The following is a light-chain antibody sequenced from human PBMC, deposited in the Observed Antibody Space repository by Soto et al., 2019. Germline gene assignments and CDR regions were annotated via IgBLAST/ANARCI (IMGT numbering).Light chain of an antibody. CDR2: GAS. J-gene: IGKJ3*01. Sequence: EIVLTQSPGSLSLSPGDRASLSCRASQSVRSRFLAWYQQRPRQTPRLLIYGASSRAAGIPDRFSGSGSGTDFTLSISSLEPEDFGVYYCQQYGASPFTFGPGTKVDI. CDR3: QQYGASPFT. V-gene: IGKV3-20*01. CDR1: QSVRSRF.